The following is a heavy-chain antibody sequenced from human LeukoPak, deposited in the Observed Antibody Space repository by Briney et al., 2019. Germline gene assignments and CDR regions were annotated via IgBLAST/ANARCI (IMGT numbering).Heavy chain of an antibody. J-gene: IGHJ3*02. Sequence: GASVKVSCKASGYTFTSYGISWVRQAPGQGLEWMGWISAYNGNTNYAQKLQGRVTMTTDTSTSTAYMELRSLRSDDTAVYYCARDLEYDAGYNVHAFDIWGQGTMVTVSS. CDR3: ARDLEYDAGYNVHAFDI. D-gene: IGHD5-24*01. CDR2: ISAYNGNT. V-gene: IGHV1-18*01. CDR1: GYTFTSYG.